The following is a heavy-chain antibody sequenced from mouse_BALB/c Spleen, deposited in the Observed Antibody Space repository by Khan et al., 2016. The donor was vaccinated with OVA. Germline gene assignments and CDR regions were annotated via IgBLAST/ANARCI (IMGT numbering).Heavy chain of an antibody. Sequence: VQLKQSGPGLVKPSQSLSLTCTVTGYSITSDYAWNWIRQFPGNKLEWLGFISYSGNTNYNPSLKSRISITRDTSKNQFFLQLNSVTTEDTATYCCARICGGDFDYWGQGTTLTVSS. CDR2: ISYSGNT. J-gene: IGHJ2*01. CDR1: GYSITSDYA. CDR3: ARICGGDFDY. V-gene: IGHV3-2*02.